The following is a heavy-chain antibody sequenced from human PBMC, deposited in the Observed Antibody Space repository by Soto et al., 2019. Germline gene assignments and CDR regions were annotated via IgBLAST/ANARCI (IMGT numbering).Heavy chain of an antibody. CDR3: AHSRCGGDCLQSYSSHYYYGMDV. CDR1: GFSLSTGGVG. J-gene: IGHJ6*02. CDR2: IYWDNDK. Sequence: QITLKESGPTLVKPTQTLTLTCTFSGFSLSTGGVGVGWIRQPPGEALEWLALIYWDNDKRYSPSLKSRLTITKDATKNQVVLTMTNMDPVDTATYYCAHSRCGGDCLQSYSSHYYYGMDVWGQGTTFTVSS. V-gene: IGHV2-5*02. D-gene: IGHD2-21*02.